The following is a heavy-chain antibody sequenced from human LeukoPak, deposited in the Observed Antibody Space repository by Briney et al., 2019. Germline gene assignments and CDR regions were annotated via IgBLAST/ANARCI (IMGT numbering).Heavy chain of an antibody. Sequence: SETLSLTCTVSGGSISSGDYYWSWIRQPPGKGLEWIGFIYYTGSTFYNPSLKSRVTISLDTSKNQFSLKLSSVTAADTAVFYCARNVEWLLYYFDYWGLGTLVTVSP. D-gene: IGHD3-3*01. CDR1: GGSISSGDYY. CDR2: IYYTGST. CDR3: ARNVEWLLYYFDY. V-gene: IGHV4-30-4*08. J-gene: IGHJ4*02.